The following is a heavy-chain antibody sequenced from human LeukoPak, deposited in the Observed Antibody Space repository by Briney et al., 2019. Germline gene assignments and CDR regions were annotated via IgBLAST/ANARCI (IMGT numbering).Heavy chain of an antibody. V-gene: IGHV3-21*01. Sequence: SGGSLRLSCAASGFTFSTYAMIWVRQAPGKGLEWVSSISSSSSFIYYADSVKGRFTISRDNAKTSLYLQMDSLRAEDTAVYYCATAGTGTHFDYWGQGTLVTVSS. CDR2: ISSSSSFI. D-gene: IGHD1-7*01. CDR1: GFTFSTYA. J-gene: IGHJ4*02. CDR3: ATAGTGTHFDY.